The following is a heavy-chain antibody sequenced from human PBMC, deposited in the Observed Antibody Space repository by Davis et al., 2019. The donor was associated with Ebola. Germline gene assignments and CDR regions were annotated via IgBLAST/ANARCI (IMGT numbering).Heavy chain of an antibody. J-gene: IGHJ3*01. CDR1: GFTFSIYA. D-gene: IGHD2-21*02. Sequence: GESLKISCAASGFTFSIYAMHWIRQAPGKGLEWVAFMSFDGTITYYADSVKGRFTISRVNARDTLILQMEGLRPEDTAVYYCARGHDYGGDSGAFDLWGQGALVSVSS. V-gene: IGHV3-30*03. CDR3: ARGHDYGGDSGAFDL. CDR2: MSFDGTIT.